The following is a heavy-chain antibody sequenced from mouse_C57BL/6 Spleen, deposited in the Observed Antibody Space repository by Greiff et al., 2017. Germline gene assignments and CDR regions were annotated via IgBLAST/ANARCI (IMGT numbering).Heavy chain of an antibody. CDR2: ISDGGSYT. V-gene: IGHV5-4*01. CDR3: ARDSDGYFAY. CDR1: GFTFSSYA. D-gene: IGHD2-3*01. J-gene: IGHJ3*01. Sequence: EVKVVESGGGLVKPGGSLKLSCAASGFTFSSYAMSWVRQTPEKRLEWVATISDGGSYTYYPDNVKGRFTISRDNAKNNLYLQMSHLKSEDTAMYYCARDSDGYFAYWGQGTLVTVSA.